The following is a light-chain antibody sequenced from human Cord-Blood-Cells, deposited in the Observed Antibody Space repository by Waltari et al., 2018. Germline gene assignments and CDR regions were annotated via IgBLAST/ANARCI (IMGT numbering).Light chain of an antibody. Sequence: QSALTQPRSVSGSPGQSVTISCTGTSSAVGGYNYVSWYQQHPGKAPKLMIYDFSNRPSGVPDRFSGSKSGNTASLTISGLQAEDEADYYCCSYAGSYVFGTGTKVTVL. V-gene: IGLV2-11*01. CDR1: SSAVGGYNY. CDR2: DFS. J-gene: IGLJ1*01. CDR3: CSYAGSYV.